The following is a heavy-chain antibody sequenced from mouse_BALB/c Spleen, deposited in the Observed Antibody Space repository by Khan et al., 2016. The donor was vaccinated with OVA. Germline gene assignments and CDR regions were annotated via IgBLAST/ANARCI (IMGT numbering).Heavy chain of an antibody. J-gene: IGHJ2*01. CDR1: GYSITSGYG. D-gene: IGHD1-2*01. CDR3: ARTARIKY. Sequence: EVQLQESGPGLVKPSKSLSLTCTVTGYSITSGYGWNWIRQFPGNKLEWMGYISYSGSTNYNPSLKSRISITRDTSKNQFSLQLNSVTTEDTATYYCARTARIKYWGQGTTLTVSS. CDR2: ISYSGST. V-gene: IGHV3-2*02.